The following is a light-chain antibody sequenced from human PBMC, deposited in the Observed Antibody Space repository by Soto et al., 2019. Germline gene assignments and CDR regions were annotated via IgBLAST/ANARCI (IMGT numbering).Light chain of an antibody. CDR3: QQYNDWLWT. V-gene: IGKV3D-15*01. CDR1: QSVSNN. J-gene: IGKJ1*01. Sequence: VLTLSPGAVSLSPGERATISCRVSQSVSNNYLAWYHQKPGQAPRLLIYGASNRATGIPDRFSGRGSGTEFTLTITSLQSEDFAVYYCQQYNDWLWTFGQGTKVDIK. CDR2: GAS.